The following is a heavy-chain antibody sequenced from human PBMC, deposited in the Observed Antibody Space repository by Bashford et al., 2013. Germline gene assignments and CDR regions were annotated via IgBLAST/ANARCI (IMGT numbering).Heavy chain of an antibody. CDR1: GYSFTSYW. V-gene: IGHV5-51*01. J-gene: IGHJ6*02. CDR3: ARDSSGYYYYYYGMDV. Sequence: GESLKISCKGSGYSFTSYWIGWVRQMPGKGLEWMGIIYPGDSDTRYSPSFQGQVTISADKSISTAYLQWSSLKASDTAMYYCARDSSGYYYYYYGMDVWGQGTTVTVSS. D-gene: IGHD3-22*01. CDR2: IYPGDSDT.